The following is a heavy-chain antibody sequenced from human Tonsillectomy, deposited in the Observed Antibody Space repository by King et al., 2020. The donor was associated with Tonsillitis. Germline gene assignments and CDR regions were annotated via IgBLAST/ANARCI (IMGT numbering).Heavy chain of an antibody. CDR3: ARAAALIAAASMDV. V-gene: IGHV1-18*01. D-gene: IGHD6-13*01. J-gene: IGHJ6*02. Sequence: QLVQSGAEVKKPGASVKVSCKASGYTFTNYGISWVRQAPGEGLEWMGRISAYNGNTNYAQKLQGRVTMTIDTSTNTAYMELRSLRSDDTAGYYCARAAALIAAASMDVWGQGTTVTVSS. CDR2: ISAYNGNT. CDR1: GYTFTNYG.